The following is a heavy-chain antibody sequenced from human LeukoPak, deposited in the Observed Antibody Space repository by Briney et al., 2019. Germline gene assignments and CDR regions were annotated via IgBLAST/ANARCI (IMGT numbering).Heavy chain of an antibody. D-gene: IGHD4/OR15-4a*01. J-gene: IGHJ4*02. CDR1: RFTFSSYS. CDR2: ISSGSGTI. CDR3: ARDRGSNFLDYFDS. V-gene: IGHV3-48*02. Sequence: GSLRLSCAASRFTFSSYSMNWVRQAPGKGLEWVSYISSGSGTIYYADSVKGRFTISRDNAKNSLYLQMNSLRDEDTAVYYCARDRGSNFLDYFDSWGQGTLVTVSS.